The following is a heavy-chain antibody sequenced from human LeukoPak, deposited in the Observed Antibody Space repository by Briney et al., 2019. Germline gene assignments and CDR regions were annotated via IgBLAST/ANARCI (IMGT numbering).Heavy chain of an antibody. V-gene: IGHV4-59*01. J-gene: IGHJ4*02. D-gene: IGHD6-19*01. CDR1: GGSISSYY. Sequence: SSETLSLTCTVSGGSISSYYWSWIRQPPGKGLEWIAYINYSGSTNYNPSLKSRLTISVDTSQNQFSLELSSVTTADTAMYYCARGAGWYSYWGQGTLVTVSS. CDR3: ARGAGWYSY. CDR2: INYSGST.